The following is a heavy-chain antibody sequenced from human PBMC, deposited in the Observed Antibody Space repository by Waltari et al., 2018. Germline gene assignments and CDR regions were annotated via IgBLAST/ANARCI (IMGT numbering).Heavy chain of an antibody. CDR3: ANNEWGLPVS. V-gene: IGHV4-38-2*02. Sequence: QVQLQESGPGLVKPSEALSLTCTVSGYSIRSGYWWGWIRQPPGKGLEWIASIYYSGTIQYNPSLGSRATISADTSKNQFSLRLTSVTAADTAVYYCANNEWGLPVSWGQGTVVTVSS. CDR1: GYSIRSGYW. D-gene: IGHD1-26*01. CDR2: IYYSGTI. J-gene: IGHJ5*02.